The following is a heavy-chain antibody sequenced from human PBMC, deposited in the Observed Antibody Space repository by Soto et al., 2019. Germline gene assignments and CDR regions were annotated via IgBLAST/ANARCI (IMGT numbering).Heavy chain of an antibody. CDR2: IKRKTDAGTT. CDR1: GFTFSNAW. V-gene: IGHV3-15*01. Sequence: GGSLRLSCAASGFTFSNAWMSWVRQAPGKGLEWVGLIKRKTDAGTTDYAAPVKGRFTTSSDSSKTTVYLQMNGLRPDDTAVYYCASWHEREHAYDVWGQGTTVTVSS. D-gene: IGHD1-1*01. J-gene: IGHJ3*01. CDR3: ASWHEREHAYDV.